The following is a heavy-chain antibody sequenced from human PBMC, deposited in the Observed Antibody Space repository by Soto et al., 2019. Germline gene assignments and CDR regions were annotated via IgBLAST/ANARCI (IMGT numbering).Heavy chain of an antibody. CDR3: ARVLGYCSSTSCYDGYYYYGMDV. J-gene: IGHJ6*02. D-gene: IGHD2-2*01. V-gene: IGHV1-8*01. CDR2: MNPNSGNT. Sequence: ASVKVSCKASGYTFTSYDINWVRQATGHGLEWMGWMNPNSGNTGYAQKFQGRVTMTRNTSISTAYMELSSLRSEDTAVYYCARVLGYCSSTSCYDGYYYYGMDVWGQGTTVTVSS. CDR1: GYTFTSYD.